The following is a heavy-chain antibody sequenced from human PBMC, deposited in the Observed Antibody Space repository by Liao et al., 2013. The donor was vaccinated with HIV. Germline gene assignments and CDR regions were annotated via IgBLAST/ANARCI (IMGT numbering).Heavy chain of an antibody. D-gene: IGHD2-21*01. J-gene: IGHJ4*02. CDR2: VNHSGST. V-gene: IGHV4-34*01. CDR3: ARGVPAHIVVAEKGYYFDN. Sequence: QVQLQQWGAGLLKPSETLSLTCAVYGGSFSGYYWSWIRQPPREGAWSGLGKVNHSGSTNYNPSLKSRVTISVDTSKNQFSLKLSSVTAADTAVYYCARGVPAHIVVAEKGYYFDNWGQGTLVTVSS. CDR1: GGSFSGYY.